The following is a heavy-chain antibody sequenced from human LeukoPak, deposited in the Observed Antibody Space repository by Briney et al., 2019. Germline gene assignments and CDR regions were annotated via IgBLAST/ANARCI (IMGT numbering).Heavy chain of an antibody. J-gene: IGHJ4*02. CDR3: AKIVINYDILTGYYPKGGYFDY. Sequence: GGSLRLSCAASGFTFSSYSMNWVRQAPGKGLEWVSAISGSGGSTYYADSVKGRFTISRDNSKNTLYLQMNSLRAEDTAVYYCAKIVINYDILTGYYPKGGYFDYWGQRTLVTVSS. V-gene: IGHV3-23*01. CDR2: ISGSGGST. CDR1: GFTFSSYS. D-gene: IGHD3-9*01.